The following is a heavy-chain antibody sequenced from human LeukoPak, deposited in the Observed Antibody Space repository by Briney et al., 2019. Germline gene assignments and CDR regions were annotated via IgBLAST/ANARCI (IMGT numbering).Heavy chain of an antibody. CDR3: ARAQFGELPFDY. V-gene: IGHV1-2*04. CDR2: INPNSGGT. J-gene: IGHJ4*02. D-gene: IGHD3-10*01. Sequence: ASAKVSCKASGYTFTGYYMHWVRQAPGQGLEWMGWINPNSGGTNYAQKFQGWVTMTRDASISTAYMELSRLRSDDTAVYYCARAQFGELPFDYWGQGTLVTVSS. CDR1: GYTFTGYY.